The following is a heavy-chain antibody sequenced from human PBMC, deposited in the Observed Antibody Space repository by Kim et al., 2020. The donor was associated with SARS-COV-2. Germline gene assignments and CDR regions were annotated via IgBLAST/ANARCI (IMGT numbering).Heavy chain of an antibody. D-gene: IGHD1-7*01. CDR1: GFTFSSYW. CDR3: ARDDRFGTTRLFDY. J-gene: IGHJ4*02. V-gene: IGHV3-7*01. CDR2: IKQDGSEK. Sequence: GGSLRLSCAASGFTFSSYWMSWVRQAPGKGLEWVANIKQDGSEKYYVDSGKGRFTISRDNAKNSLYLQMNSLRAEDTAVYYCARDDRFGTTRLFDYWGQGTLVTVSS.